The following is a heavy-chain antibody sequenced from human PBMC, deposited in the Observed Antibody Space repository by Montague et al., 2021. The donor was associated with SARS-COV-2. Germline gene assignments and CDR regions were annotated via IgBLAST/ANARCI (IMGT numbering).Heavy chain of an antibody. CDR3: ARGTYGSGSYYALDI. CDR1: GDSFNTPYYY. J-gene: IGHJ3*02. CDR2: YSYSTKS. D-gene: IGHD3-10*01. V-gene: IGHV4-39*01. Sequence: SETLSLTCTVSGDSFNTPYYYCAWISPPPGMGRLCFGCYSYSTKSYATLSLRSTVTISVDTSKSQFSLKMKSVTAADTADYYCARGTYGSGSYYALDIWGQGTVVAVSS.